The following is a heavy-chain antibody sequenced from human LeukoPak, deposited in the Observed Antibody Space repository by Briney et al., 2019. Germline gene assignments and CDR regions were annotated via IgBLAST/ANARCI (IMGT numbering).Heavy chain of an antibody. V-gene: IGHV1-18*01. D-gene: IGHD2-2*01. Sequence: GASVKVSCKASGYTFTSYGISWVRQAPGQGLEWMGWISADNGNTNYAQKFQGRVTMTTDTRTSTAYMELTSLRSDDTAVYYCARDASLIVVSAAEFDYWGQGTLVTVSS. CDR3: ARDASLIVVSAAEFDY. J-gene: IGHJ4*02. CDR2: ISADNGNT. CDR1: GYTFTSYG.